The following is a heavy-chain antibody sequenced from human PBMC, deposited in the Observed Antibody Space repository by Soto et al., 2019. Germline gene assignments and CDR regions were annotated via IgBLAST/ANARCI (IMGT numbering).Heavy chain of an antibody. CDR2: IWYDGSYQ. D-gene: IGHD3-16*01. V-gene: IGHV3-33*01. CDR1: GFTFSDFG. Sequence: QVQLVESGGGVIQPGRSLRLSCKASGFTFSDFGMHWVRQAPGKGLEWVSAIWYDGSYQYYADPVRGRFTTSRDNSNKTLFLHRNSLRVEDTAVYYCARDRLITSGAKIAPDHWGKGDLVTVPS. CDR3: ARDRLITSGAKIAPDH. J-gene: IGHJ5*02.